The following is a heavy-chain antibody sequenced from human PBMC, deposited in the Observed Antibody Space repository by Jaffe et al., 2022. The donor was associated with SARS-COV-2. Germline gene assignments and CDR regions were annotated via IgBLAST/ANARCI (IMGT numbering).Heavy chain of an antibody. J-gene: IGHJ4*02. D-gene: IGHD6-19*01. V-gene: IGHV3-7*01. CDR2: IKQDGSEK. Sequence: EVQLVESGGGLVQPGGSLRLSCAASGFTFSSYWMSWVRQAPGKGLEWVANIKQDGSEKYYVDSVKGRFTISRDNAKNSLYLQMNSLRAEDTAVYYCARVALAVAGPHFDYWGQGTLVTVSS. CDR1: GFTFSSYW. CDR3: ARVALAVAGPHFDY.